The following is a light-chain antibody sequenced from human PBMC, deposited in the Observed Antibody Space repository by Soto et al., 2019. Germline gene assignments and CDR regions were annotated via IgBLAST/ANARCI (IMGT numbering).Light chain of an antibody. Sequence: SYVLTQPPSVSVAPGKTAMITCGGDNIRSKTVHWYQQKPGQAPVLVIIYDSDRPSGSPERFSASNSGNTATLTISRVEAGDEADYYCQVWDNSSDHVIFGGGTKLTVL. CDR2: YDS. CDR3: QVWDNSSDHVI. V-gene: IGLV3-21*04. CDR1: NIRSKT. J-gene: IGLJ2*01.